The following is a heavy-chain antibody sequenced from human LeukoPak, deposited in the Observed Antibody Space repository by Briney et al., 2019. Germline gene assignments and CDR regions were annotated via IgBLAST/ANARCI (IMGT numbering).Heavy chain of an antibody. CDR2: IRSKAYGGTT. Sequence: PGGSLRLSCTASGFTFGDYTMNWFRQAPGKGLEWLGFIRSKAYGGTTEYAASMKGRFTISRDDSKNIAYLQMNSLKTEDTAVYYCTSALLSSSWYGAFDIWGQGTMVTVSS. D-gene: IGHD6-13*01. CDR3: TSALLSSSWYGAFDI. CDR1: GFTFGDYT. J-gene: IGHJ3*02. V-gene: IGHV3-49*03.